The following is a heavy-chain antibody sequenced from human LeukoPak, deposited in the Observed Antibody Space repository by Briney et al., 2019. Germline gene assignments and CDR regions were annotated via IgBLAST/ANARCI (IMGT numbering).Heavy chain of an antibody. V-gene: IGHV4-61*05. J-gene: IGHJ6*03. CDR3: ARALSGSGSRYYYYMDV. D-gene: IGHD3-10*01. Sequence: PSETLSLTCTVSGGSISSSSYYRGWIRQPPGKGLEWIGYICYSGSTNYNPSLKSRVTISVDTSKNQFSLKLSSVTAADTAVYYCARALSGSGSRYYYYMDVWGKGTTVTISS. CDR1: GGSISSSSYY. CDR2: ICYSGST.